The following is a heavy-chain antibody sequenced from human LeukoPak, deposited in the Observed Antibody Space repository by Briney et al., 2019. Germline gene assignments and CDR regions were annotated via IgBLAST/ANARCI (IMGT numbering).Heavy chain of an antibody. J-gene: IGHJ4*02. V-gene: IGHV3-21*01. CDR1: GFTFSSYS. D-gene: IGHD1-1*01. CDR3: ARGDQEGRIQLRGGTA. CDR2: ISSSSSYI. Sequence: GGSLRLSCAASGFTFSSYSMNWVRQAPGKGLEWVSSISSSSSYIYYADSVKGRFTISRDNAKNSLYLQMNSLRAEDTAVYYCARGDQEGRIQLRGGTAWGQGTLVTVSS.